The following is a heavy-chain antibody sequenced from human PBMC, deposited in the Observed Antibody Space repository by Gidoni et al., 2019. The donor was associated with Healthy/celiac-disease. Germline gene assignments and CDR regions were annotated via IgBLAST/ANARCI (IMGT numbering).Heavy chain of an antibody. CDR2: IRGSGGST. D-gene: IGHD6-19*01. V-gene: IGHV3-23*01. J-gene: IGHJ4*02. CDR3: ASPGARAGYFDY. CDR1: GFTFSSYA. Sequence: EVQLLESGGGLVQPGGSLRLSCAASGFTFSSYAMSWVRQAPGKGLEWVSAIRGSGGSTYYADSVKGRFTISRDNSKNTLYLQMNSLRAEDTAVYYCASPGARAGYFDYWGQGTLVTVSS.